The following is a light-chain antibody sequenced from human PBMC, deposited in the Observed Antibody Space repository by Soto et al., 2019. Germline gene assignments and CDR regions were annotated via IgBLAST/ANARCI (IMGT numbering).Light chain of an antibody. V-gene: IGLV2-14*01. CDR2: DVS. CDR1: SSGVDGYNY. CDR3: SSYTSSSTPVV. J-gene: IGLJ2*01. Sequence: QSVLTQPASVSGSPGQSITISCTGTSSGVDGYNYVSWYQQHPGKAPKLMIYDVSNRPSGVSNRFSGSKSGNTASLTISGLQAEDEAHYYCSSYTSSSTPVVFGGGTKLTVL.